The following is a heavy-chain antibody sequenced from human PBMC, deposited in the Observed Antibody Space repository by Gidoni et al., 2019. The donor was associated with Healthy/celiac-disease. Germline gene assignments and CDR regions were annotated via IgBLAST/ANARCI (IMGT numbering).Heavy chain of an antibody. Sequence: EVQLVESGGGLVKPGGSLRLSCAPSGFTFTSSSMNWVRPAPGKGLEWFSSISSSSSYIYYADSVKGRFTISRDNAKNSLYLQMNSLRAEDTAVYYCARDSGYYDSSGPNDYWGQGTLVTVSS. CDR3: ARDSGYYDSSGPNDY. D-gene: IGHD3-22*01. J-gene: IGHJ4*02. CDR2: ISSSSSYI. V-gene: IGHV3-21*06. CDR1: GFTFTSSS.